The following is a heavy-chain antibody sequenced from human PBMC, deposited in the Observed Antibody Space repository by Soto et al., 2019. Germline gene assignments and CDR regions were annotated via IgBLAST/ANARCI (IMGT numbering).Heavy chain of an antibody. Sequence: GASVKGSWKASGFSFTGYYIHWLRQAPGQGLEWMGWINAHSGGTEYAQKFQGRVTLTRDTSIATAYLTLTSLTSDDTALYYCAKDLTRQLAYWLDPWGQGTQVTVSS. CDR2: INAHSGGT. CDR3: AKDLTRQLAYWLDP. J-gene: IGHJ5*02. V-gene: IGHV1-2*02. CDR1: GFSFTGYY. D-gene: IGHD6-6*01.